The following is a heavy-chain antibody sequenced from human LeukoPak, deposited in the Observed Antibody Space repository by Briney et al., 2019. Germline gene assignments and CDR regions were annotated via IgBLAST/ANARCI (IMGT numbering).Heavy chain of an antibody. CDR1: GFTFSSYA. V-gene: IGHV3-23*01. J-gene: IGHJ4*02. Sequence: GGSLRLSCAASGFTFSSYAMSWVRQAPGKGLEWVSAISGGGGTTYYADSVKGRFTISRDNSKNTLYLQMSSLRAEDTAVYYCAKIGYGSGSSKRYYFDCWGQGTLVTVSS. CDR3: AKIGYGSGSSKRYYFDC. CDR2: ISGGGGTT. D-gene: IGHD3-10*01.